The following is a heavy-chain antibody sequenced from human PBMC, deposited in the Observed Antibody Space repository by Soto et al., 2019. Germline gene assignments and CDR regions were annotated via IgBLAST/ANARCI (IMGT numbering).Heavy chain of an antibody. D-gene: IGHD3-3*01. CDR3: AQDHSPDYDFWSGYPNDY. CDR1: GFTFSSYA. CDR2: ISGSGGST. V-gene: IGHV3-23*01. Sequence: EVQLLESGGGLVQPGGSLRLSCAASGFTFSSYAMSWVRQAPGKGLEWVSAISGSGGSTYYADSVKGRFTISRDNAKNSLYLQINSLRAEDPAVYYCAQDHSPDYDFWSGYPNDYWGQRTPVTVST. J-gene: IGHJ4*02.